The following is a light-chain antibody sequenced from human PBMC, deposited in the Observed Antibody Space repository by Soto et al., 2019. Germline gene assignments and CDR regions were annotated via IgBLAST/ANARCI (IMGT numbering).Light chain of an antibody. Sequence: DIQMTQSPSTLSASVGDRVTITCRASQSISSWLAWYQQKPGKAPNLLIYKASSLESGVPSRFSGSGSGTEFTLTISSLQPDDLATYYCQHYSSYSGYTFGQGTKLEI. CDR1: QSISSW. J-gene: IGKJ2*01. V-gene: IGKV1-5*03. CDR2: KAS. CDR3: QHYSSYSGYT.